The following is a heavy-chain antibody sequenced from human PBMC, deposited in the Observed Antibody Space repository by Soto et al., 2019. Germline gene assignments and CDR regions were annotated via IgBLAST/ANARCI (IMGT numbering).Heavy chain of an antibody. CDR1: GFSFSTYA. CDR3: TRVAVISNEWCQFDY. D-gene: IGHD2-15*01. J-gene: IGHJ4*02. CDR2: IWYDGSNK. Sequence: QVQLVESAGGVVQPGRSLRLSCAASGFSFSTYAMHWVRQAPGKGLEWVAVIWYDGSNKYYADSVKDRFTISRDNSKNTLYLQMNSLRAEDTAVYYCTRVAVISNEWCQFDYWGQGTLVTVSS. V-gene: IGHV3-33*01.